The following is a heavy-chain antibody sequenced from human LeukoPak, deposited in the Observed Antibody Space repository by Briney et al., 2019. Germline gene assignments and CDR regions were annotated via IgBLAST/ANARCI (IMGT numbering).Heavy chain of an antibody. V-gene: IGHV3-21*01. Sequence: GGSLRLSCAASGCTFSSYSMNWVRQAPGKGLEGVACISSSSSYIYYADSVKGRFIISRDNAKNSLYLQMNSLRAEDTAVYYCARDHRYFDWLWDDAFDIWGQGTMVTVSS. CDR2: ISSSSSYI. CDR1: GCTFSSYS. J-gene: IGHJ3*02. D-gene: IGHD3-9*01. CDR3: ARDHRYFDWLWDDAFDI.